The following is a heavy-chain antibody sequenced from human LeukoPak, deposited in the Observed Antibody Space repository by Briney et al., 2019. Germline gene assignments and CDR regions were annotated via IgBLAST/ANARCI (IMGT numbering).Heavy chain of an antibody. CDR2: IYYSGST. CDR1: GGSISSYY. Sequence: SETLSLTCTVCGGSISSYYWSWIRQPPGKGLEWIGYIYYSGSTNYNPSLKSRVTISVDTSKNQFSLKLSSVTAADTAVYYCARHGHYDFWSGYQPDYYYYYMDVWGKGTTVTVSS. J-gene: IGHJ6*03. CDR3: ARHGHYDFWSGYQPDYYYYYMDV. D-gene: IGHD3-3*01. V-gene: IGHV4-59*08.